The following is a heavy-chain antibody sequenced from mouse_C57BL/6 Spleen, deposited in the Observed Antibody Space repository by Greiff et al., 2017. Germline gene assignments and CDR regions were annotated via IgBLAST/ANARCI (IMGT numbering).Heavy chain of an antibody. J-gene: IGHJ2*01. V-gene: IGHV1-64*01. CDR2: IHPNSGST. D-gene: IGHD4-1*01. CDR1: GYTFTSYW. CDR3: ARNLYWDYFDY. Sequence: QVQLKQPGAELVKPGASVKLSCKASGYTFTSYWMHWVKQRPGQGLEWIGMIHPNSGSTNYNEKFKSKATLTVDKSSSTAYMQLSSLTSEDSAVYYCARNLYWDYFDYWGQGTTLTVSS.